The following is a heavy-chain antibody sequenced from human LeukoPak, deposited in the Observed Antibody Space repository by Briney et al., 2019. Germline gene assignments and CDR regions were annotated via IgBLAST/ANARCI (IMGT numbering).Heavy chain of an antibody. CDR3: ARHPSGYYDH. V-gene: IGHV4-39*01. CDR1: GGSISSSGYY. CDR2: IYYSGTT. J-gene: IGHJ4*02. D-gene: IGHD3-3*01. Sequence: SETLSLTCIVSGGSISSSGYYWAWTRQPPGKGREWVGSIYYSGTTYYHPSLKGRVTISLDTSRNHFSLKLTSVTAADTAVYFCARHPSGYYDHWGQGTPVTVSS.